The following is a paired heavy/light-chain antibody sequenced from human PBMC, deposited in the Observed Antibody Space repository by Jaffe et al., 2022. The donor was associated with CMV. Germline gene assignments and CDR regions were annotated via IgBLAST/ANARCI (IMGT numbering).Light chain of an antibody. V-gene: IGLV3-21*04. CDR2: YDS. J-gene: IGLJ1*01. CDR3: QVWDSSSDHRV. CDR1: NIGSKS. Sequence: SYVLTQPPSVSVAPGKTARITCGGNNIGSKSVHWYQQKPGQAPVLVIYYDSDRPSGIPERFSGSNSGNTATLTISRVEAGDEADYYCQVWDSSSDHRVFGTGTKVTVL.
Heavy chain of an antibody. V-gene: IGHV1-8*01. D-gene: IGHD2-2*02. CDR1: GYTFTSYD. Sequence: QVQLVQSGAEVKKPGASVKVSCKASGYTFTSYDINWVRQATGQGLEWMGWMNPNSGNTGYAQKFQGRVTMTRNTSISTAYMELSSLRSEDTAVYYCAIVPLTRYCSSTSCYRGDDWFDPWGQGTLVTVSS. J-gene: IGHJ5*02. CDR3: AIVPLTRYCSSTSCYRGDDWFDP. CDR2: MNPNSGNT.